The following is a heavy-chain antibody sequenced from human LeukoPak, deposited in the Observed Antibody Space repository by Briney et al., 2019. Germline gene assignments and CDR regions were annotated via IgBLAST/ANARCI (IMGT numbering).Heavy chain of an antibody. J-gene: IGHJ5*02. CDR3: ARHLVPADTNWFDP. V-gene: IGHV3-11*01. D-gene: IGHD2-2*01. Sequence: GGSLRLSCAASGFTFSDYYMSWIRQAPGKGLEWVSYISSSGSTIYYADSVKGRFTISRDNAKNSLYLQMNSLRAEDTAVYYCARHLVPADTNWFDPWGQGTLVTVSS. CDR2: ISSSGSTI. CDR1: GFTFSDYY.